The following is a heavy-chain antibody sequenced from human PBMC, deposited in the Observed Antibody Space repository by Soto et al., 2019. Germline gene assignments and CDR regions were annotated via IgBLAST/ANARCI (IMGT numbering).Heavy chain of an antibody. CDR3: AKDVGSIVVAVAGRLLDY. Sequence: QIQLVQSGPEVKKPGASVRVSCKASGYTFTSFGISWVRQAPGQGLEWMGWIGPSNGNTKFAQKFQGRVTMTTDTSTGTAYMELRSLRSDDTAFYYCAKDVGSIVVAVAGRLLDYWGQGTLVTVSS. J-gene: IGHJ4*02. CDR2: IGPSNGNT. CDR1: GYTFTSFG. V-gene: IGHV1-18*01. D-gene: IGHD2-15*01.